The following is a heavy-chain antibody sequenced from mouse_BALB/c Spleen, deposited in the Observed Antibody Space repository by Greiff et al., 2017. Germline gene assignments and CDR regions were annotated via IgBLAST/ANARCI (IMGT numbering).Heavy chain of an antibody. CDR1: GYTFSSYW. Sequence: VKLMESGAELMKPGASVKISCKATGYTFSSYWIEWVKQRPGHGLEWIGEILPGSGSTNYNEKFKGKATFTADTSSNTAYMQLSSLTSEDSAVYYCAREGYITTVPYAMDYWGQGTSVTVSS. CDR3: AREGYITTVPYAMDY. CDR2: ILPGSGST. D-gene: IGHD1-1*01. V-gene: IGHV1-9*01. J-gene: IGHJ4*01.